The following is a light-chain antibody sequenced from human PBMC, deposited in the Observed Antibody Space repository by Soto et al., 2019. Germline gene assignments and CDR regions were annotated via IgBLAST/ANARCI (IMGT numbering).Light chain of an antibody. J-gene: IGKJ1*01. Sequence: EIVMTQSPATLSVSPGERATLSCRASQSVSSNLAWYQQKPGQAPRLLIYRASTRATGIPARFSGSGSGTEFTLTISSRQSEDFAVYYCQHYNNWPPWTFGQGTKGEIK. CDR2: RAS. CDR3: QHYNNWPPWT. CDR1: QSVSSN. V-gene: IGKV3-15*01.